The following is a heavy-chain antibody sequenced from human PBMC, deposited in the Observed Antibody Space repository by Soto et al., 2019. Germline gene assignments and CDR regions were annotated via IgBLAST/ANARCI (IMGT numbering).Heavy chain of an antibody. CDR2: LYYSGTT. J-gene: IGHJ4*02. D-gene: IGHD6-13*01. CDR1: GASITTKS. V-gene: IGHV4-59*01. CDR3: ARGLSWSPYFDL. Sequence: QVKLQEKGPGLVKPSETLSLTCTVSGASITTKSWNWVLQYPGKGLEWIGYLYYSGTTNYNPSLNSRVTISIDTSKNQISLTLTSVTAADTAIYYWARGLSWSPYFDLWGQGTRVTVSS.